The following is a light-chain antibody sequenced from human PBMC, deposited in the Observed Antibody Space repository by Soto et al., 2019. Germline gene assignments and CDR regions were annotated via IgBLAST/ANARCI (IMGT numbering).Light chain of an antibody. CDR2: EVT. CDR3: SSYTSSSTQA. V-gene: IGLV2-14*01. Sequence: QSVLTQPASVSGSPGQSITISCTGTSSDVGGYTYVSWYQQHPGKAPKLLISEVTNRPSGVSNRFSDSKSGNTASLTISGLQGEDEADYYCSSYTSSSTQAFRTGTKVTVL. J-gene: IGLJ1*01. CDR1: SSDVGGYTY.